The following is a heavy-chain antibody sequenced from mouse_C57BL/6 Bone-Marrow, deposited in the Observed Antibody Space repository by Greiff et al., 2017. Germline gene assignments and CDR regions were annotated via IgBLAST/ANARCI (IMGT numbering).Heavy chain of an antibody. CDR1: GYSITSDY. Sequence: EVQLVESGPGLAKPSQTLSLTCSVTGYSITSDYWNWIRKFPGNKLEYMGYISYSGSTNYNPSLKSRISITRDTSKNQYYLQLNSVTTEDTATYYCARVDGSSLWYFDVWGTGTTVTVSS. D-gene: IGHD1-1*01. CDR2: ISYSGST. J-gene: IGHJ1*03. V-gene: IGHV3-8*01. CDR3: ARVDGSSLWYFDV.